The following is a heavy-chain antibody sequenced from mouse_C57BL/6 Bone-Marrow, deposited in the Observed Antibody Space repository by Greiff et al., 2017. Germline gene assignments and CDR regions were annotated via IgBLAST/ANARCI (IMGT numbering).Heavy chain of an antibody. D-gene: IGHD1-1*01. CDR2: IHPNSGST. CDR1: GYTFTSYW. CDR3: ARYYGSEGFAY. V-gene: IGHV1-64*01. Sequence: QVQLQQPGAELVKPGASVKLSCKASGYTFTSYWMHWVKQRPGQGLEWIGMIHPNSGSTNYNEKFKSKATLTVDKSSSTAYMQLSSLTSEDSAVYYCARYYGSEGFAYGGQGTLVTVSA. J-gene: IGHJ3*01.